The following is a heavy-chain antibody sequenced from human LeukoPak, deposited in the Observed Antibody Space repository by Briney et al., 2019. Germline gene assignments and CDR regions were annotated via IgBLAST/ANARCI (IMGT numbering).Heavy chain of an antibody. CDR3: ARGNRGYSYAHAWFDY. J-gene: IGHJ4*02. CDR2: INHSGST. Sequence: PSETLSLTCTVSGGSISSSRYYWGWIRQPPGKGLEWIGEINHSGSTNYNPSLKSRVTISVDTSKNQFSLKLSSVTAADTAVYYCARGNRGYSYAHAWFDYWGQGTLVTVSS. V-gene: IGHV4-39*07. D-gene: IGHD5-18*01. CDR1: GGSISSSRYY.